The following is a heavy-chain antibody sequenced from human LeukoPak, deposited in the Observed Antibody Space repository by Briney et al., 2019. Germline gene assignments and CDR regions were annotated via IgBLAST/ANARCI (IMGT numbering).Heavy chain of an antibody. Sequence: GGSLRLSCAASGFTFGSDWMNWFRQAPGKGLEWVGLIRTKTEGATTDNAAPVKGRFAISGDDSRNMLFLQMNSLKTEDTGVYYCTTGGPRRHWGPGTLVTVSS. CDR2: IRTKTEGATT. V-gene: IGHV3-15*01. D-gene: IGHD3-16*01. CDR1: GFTFGSDW. CDR3: TTGGPRRH. J-gene: IGHJ4*02.